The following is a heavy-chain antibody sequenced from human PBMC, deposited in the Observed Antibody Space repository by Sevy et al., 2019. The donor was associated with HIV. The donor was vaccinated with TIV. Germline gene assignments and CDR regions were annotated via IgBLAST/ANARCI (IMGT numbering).Heavy chain of an antibody. CDR1: DGSFSGYY. D-gene: IGHD2-2*01. V-gene: IGHV4-34*01. J-gene: IGHJ5*02. Sequence: SETLSLTCAVHDGSFSGYYWNWIRQLPGKGLEWTGEINEGGITYYNPSLKSRVTISVDTSKKQFCLKLNSVTAVDSAVYFCARSPPVVVVPGAPSWFDPWGQGTLVTVSS. CDR3: ARSPPVVVVPGAPSWFDP. CDR2: INEGGIT.